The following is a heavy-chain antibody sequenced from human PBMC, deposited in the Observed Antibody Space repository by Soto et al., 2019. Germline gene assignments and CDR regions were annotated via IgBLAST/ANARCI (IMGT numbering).Heavy chain of an antibody. CDR2: ISYDGSIK. CDR1: GFTFSSHS. Sequence: QVQLVESGGGVVQPGRSLRLSCAASGFTFSSHSIQWVRQAPGKGLEWVAVISYDGSIKYYADSVKGRFTISRDNSKNTAYLQMNSLRDEDTAVFYWAREWSTSGDLDYWGQGTLVIVSS. J-gene: IGHJ4*02. V-gene: IGHV3-30-3*01. D-gene: IGHD3-10*01. CDR3: AREWSTSGDLDY.